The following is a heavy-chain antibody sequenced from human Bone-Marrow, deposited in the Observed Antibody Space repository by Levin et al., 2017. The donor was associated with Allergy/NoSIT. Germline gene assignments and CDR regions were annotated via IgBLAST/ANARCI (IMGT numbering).Heavy chain of an antibody. Sequence: GGSLRLSCAASGFTFSSFAMTWVRQAPGKGLEWVSGISGINGGTYYADSVKGRFTISRDNSKNRLYLQMNSLRAEDTAVYYCAKDGDAAYQRVGWGQGTLVTVSS. V-gene: IGHV3-23*01. CDR3: AKDGDAAYQRVG. CDR2: ISGINGGT. D-gene: IGHD1-26*01. CDR1: GFTFSSFA. J-gene: IGHJ4*02.